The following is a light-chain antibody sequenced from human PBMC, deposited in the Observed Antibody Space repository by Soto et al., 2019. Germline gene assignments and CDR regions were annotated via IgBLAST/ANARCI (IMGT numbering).Light chain of an antibody. V-gene: IGKV3-15*01. Sequence: EVVMTQSPATLSVSPGERATLSCRASQSVTTNMAWYQQKPGQAPRLLIYGASTRATGIPARFSGSGSGTDFTLTISSLQSEDLAVDYCQQYNNWPPWTFGQGT. J-gene: IGKJ1*01. CDR3: QQYNNWPPWT. CDR2: GAS. CDR1: QSVTTN.